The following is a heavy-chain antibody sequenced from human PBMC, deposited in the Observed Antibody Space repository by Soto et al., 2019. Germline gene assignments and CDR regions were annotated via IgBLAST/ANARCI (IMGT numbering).Heavy chain of an antibody. CDR1: GYSFTSYW. CDR2: IDPSDSYT. J-gene: IGHJ4*02. V-gene: IGHV5-10-1*01. Sequence: GQSLKISCKGSGYSFTSYWISWVRQMPGKGLEWMGRIDPSDSYTNYSPSFQGHVTISADKSISTAYLQWSSLKASDTAMYYCARAEYSSSSVRPESLDYWGQGTLVTVSS. D-gene: IGHD6-6*01. CDR3: ARAEYSSSSVRPESLDY.